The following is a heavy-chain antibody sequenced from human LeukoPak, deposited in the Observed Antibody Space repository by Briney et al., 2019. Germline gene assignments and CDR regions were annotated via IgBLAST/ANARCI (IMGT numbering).Heavy chain of an antibody. D-gene: IGHD5-24*01. Sequence: SETLSLTCTVSGGSISSGGYYWSWVRQPPGKRLEWIGYVYYTGNTNYNPSLESRVTISVDTSKNQFSLKLSSMTAADTAVYYCARGSRDGYNRAWFDPWGQGTLVTVSS. CDR3: ARGSRDGYNRAWFDP. V-gene: IGHV4-61*08. J-gene: IGHJ5*02. CDR1: GGSISSGGYY. CDR2: VYYTGNT.